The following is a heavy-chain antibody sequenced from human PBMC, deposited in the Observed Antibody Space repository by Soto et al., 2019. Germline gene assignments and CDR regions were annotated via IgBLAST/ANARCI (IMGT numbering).Heavy chain of an antibody. D-gene: IGHD3-22*01. Sequence: VGSLRLSCASSVFTFSSYSMNCVRHSPGKWLEWVSSISSSSSYIYYADSVKGRFTISRDNAKNSLYLQMNSLRAEDTAVYYCAREDGKYYDSSGYNAFDIWGQGTMVSVSS. CDR3: AREDGKYYDSSGYNAFDI. CDR1: VFTFSSYS. V-gene: IGHV3-21*01. J-gene: IGHJ3*02. CDR2: ISSSSSYI.